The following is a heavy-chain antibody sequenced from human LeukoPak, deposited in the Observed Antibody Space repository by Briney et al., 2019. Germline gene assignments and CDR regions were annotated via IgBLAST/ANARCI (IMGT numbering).Heavy chain of an antibody. CDR1: GFTFSSYW. Sequence: GGSLRLSCAASGFTFSSYWMSWVRQAPGKGLGWVANIKKDGSEKCYVDSVKGRFTISRDNAKTSLYLQMNSLRAEDTAVYYCARDLSGVTGYTYGRGIDYWGQGTLVTVSS. CDR2: IKKDGSEK. D-gene: IGHD5-18*01. V-gene: IGHV3-7*01. J-gene: IGHJ4*02. CDR3: ARDLSGVTGYTYGRGIDY.